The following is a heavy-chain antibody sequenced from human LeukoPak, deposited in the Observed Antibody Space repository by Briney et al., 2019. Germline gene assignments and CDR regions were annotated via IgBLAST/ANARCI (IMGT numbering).Heavy chain of an antibody. CDR3: ARDGAEDRGSGTYITPFDY. J-gene: IGHJ4*02. CDR1: GFAFSSFA. D-gene: IGHD3-10*01. Sequence: PGRSLRLSCAASGFAFSSFAIHWVRQAPGKGLEWVAVISYDGSNKFYADSVKGRFAISRDNSKNTLYLQMNSLRAEDTAIYYCARDGAEDRGSGTYITPFDYWGQGTLVTVSS. CDR2: ISYDGSNK. V-gene: IGHV3-30*09.